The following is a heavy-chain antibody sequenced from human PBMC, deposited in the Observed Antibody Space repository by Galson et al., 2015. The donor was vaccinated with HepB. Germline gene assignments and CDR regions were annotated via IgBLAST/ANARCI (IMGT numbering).Heavy chain of an antibody. CDR2: ISAYNGNA. CDR3: AAESYSSGCCKYDY. D-gene: IGHD6-25*01. Sequence: SVKVSCKASGYTFTSYGISWVRQAPGQGLEWMGWISAYNGNANYAQKLQGRVTMTTDTSTSTAYMELRSLRSDDTAVYYCAAESYSSGCCKYDYWGQGTLVTVSS. CDR1: GYTFTSYG. V-gene: IGHV1-18*01. J-gene: IGHJ4*02.